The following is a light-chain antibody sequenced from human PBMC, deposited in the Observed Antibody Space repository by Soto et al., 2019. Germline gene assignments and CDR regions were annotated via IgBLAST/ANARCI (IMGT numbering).Light chain of an antibody. J-gene: IGLJ1*01. Sequence: QSALTQPASLSGSPGQSITISCTGTSSDIGAYDYVSWFQQHPGKAPKLMIYEANKLPSGVSNRFSGSKSGNTASLTISGLQAEDEAEYFCCTYASTSTSLVFGTGTKVTVL. CDR2: EAN. CDR1: SSDIGAYDY. CDR3: CTYASTSTSLV. V-gene: IGLV2-23*01.